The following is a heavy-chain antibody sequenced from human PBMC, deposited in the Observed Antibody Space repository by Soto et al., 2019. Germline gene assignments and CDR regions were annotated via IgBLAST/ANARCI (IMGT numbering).Heavy chain of an antibody. Sequence: QVQLVESGGGVVQPGRSLRLSCAASGFTFSSYGMHWVRQAPGKGLEWVAVISYDGSNKYYADSVKGRFTISRDNSKNTLYLQMNSLRAEDTAVYYCAKGGNYAAFDYWGQGTLVTVSS. V-gene: IGHV3-30*18. CDR1: GFTFSSYG. J-gene: IGHJ4*02. D-gene: IGHD1-7*01. CDR3: AKGGNYAAFDY. CDR2: ISYDGSNK.